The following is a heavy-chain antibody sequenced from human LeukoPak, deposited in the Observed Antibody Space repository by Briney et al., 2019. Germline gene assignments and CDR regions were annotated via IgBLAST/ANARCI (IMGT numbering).Heavy chain of an antibody. CDR1: GGSISSGSYY. J-gene: IGHJ4*02. CDR2: IYTSGST. V-gene: IGHV4-61*02. Sequence: SSETLSLTCTVSGGSISSGSYYWSWIRQPAGKGLEWIGRIYTSGSTNYNPSLKSRVTISVDTSKNQFSLKLSSVTAADTAVYYCAREQGYNYFDWGQGTLVTVSS. D-gene: IGHD5-24*01. CDR3: AREQGYNYFD.